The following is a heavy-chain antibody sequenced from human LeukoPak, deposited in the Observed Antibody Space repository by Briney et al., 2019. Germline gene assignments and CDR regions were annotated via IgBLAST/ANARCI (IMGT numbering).Heavy chain of an antibody. CDR3: ARGSGDCSSTSCYGNAFDI. CDR1: GGSISSYY. V-gene: IGHV4-59*01. J-gene: IGHJ3*02. D-gene: IGHD2-2*01. Sequence: SETLSLTCTVSGGSISSYYWSWIRQPPGKGLEWIGYIYYSGSTNYNPSLKSRVTISVDTSKNQFSLKLSSVTAADTAVYYCARGSGDCSSTSCYGNAFDIWGQGTMVTVSS. CDR2: IYYSGST.